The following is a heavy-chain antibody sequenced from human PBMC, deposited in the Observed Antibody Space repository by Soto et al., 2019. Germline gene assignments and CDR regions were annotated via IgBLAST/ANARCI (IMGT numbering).Heavy chain of an antibody. CDR1: GFTFRNYA. V-gene: IGHV3-23*01. Sequence: GGSLRLSCAASGFTFRNYAMRWVRQTAGKGPEWVSAISVINGHTYYAASVKGRFTVSRDNSNNTLFLQMNSLTVQDTAVYFCPKGRLKHRVLPFASWGQGTLVTVSS. CDR3: PKGRLKHRVLPFAS. J-gene: IGHJ4*02. CDR2: ISVINGHT.